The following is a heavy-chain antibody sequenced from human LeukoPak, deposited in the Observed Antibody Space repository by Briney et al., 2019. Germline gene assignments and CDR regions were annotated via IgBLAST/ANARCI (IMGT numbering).Heavy chain of an antibody. J-gene: IGHJ6*02. CDR2: IYPRDGST. D-gene: IGHD2-15*01. Sequence: ASVKVSCKASGYTFTSNYIHWVRQAPGQGLEWMGMIYPRDGSTNYAQKFQGRVTVTRDTSTSTVHMELSGLRSEDTAVYYCARDRWELLSNSYHYCGLDVWGQGTTVTVSS. CDR3: ARDRWELLSNSYHYCGLDV. CDR1: GYTFTSNY. V-gene: IGHV1-46*01.